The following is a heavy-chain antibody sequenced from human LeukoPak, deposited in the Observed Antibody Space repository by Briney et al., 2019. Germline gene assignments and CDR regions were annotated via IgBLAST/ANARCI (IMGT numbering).Heavy chain of an antibody. V-gene: IGHV3-7*01. Sequence: PGGSLRLSCAASGFTFRNDWMSWVRQAPGKGLEWVAMIKEDGSQKNYVDSVKGRFTISRDNAKNSLYLQMNSLRAEDTAVYYCARDPRYGALDYWGQGTLVTVSS. CDR2: IKEDGSQK. D-gene: IGHD4-17*01. CDR1: GFTFRNDW. CDR3: ARDPRYGALDY. J-gene: IGHJ4*02.